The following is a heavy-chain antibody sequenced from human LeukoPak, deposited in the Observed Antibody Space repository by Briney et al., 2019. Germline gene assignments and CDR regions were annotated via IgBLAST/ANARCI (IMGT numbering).Heavy chain of an antibody. J-gene: IGHJ5*02. CDR2: ISSSSSYI. Sequence: GGSLRLSCAASGFTFSSYSMNWVRQAPGKGLEWVSSISSSSSYIYYADSVKGRFTISRDNAKNSLYLQMNSLRAEDTAVYYCARVPSGWANWFDPWGQGTLVTVSS. CDR1: GFTFSSYS. V-gene: IGHV3-21*01. CDR3: ARVPSGWANWFDP. D-gene: IGHD6-19*01.